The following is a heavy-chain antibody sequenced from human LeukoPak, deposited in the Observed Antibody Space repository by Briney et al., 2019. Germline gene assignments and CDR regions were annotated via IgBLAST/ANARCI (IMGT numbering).Heavy chain of an antibody. CDR1: GYTFTSYY. Sequence: ASVKVSCKASGYTFTSYYMHWVRQAPGQGLEWMGIINPSGGSTSYAQKFQGGVTMTRDTSTSTVYMELSSLRSEDTAVYYCARDAGWLQFSLYFDYWGQGTLVTVSS. J-gene: IGHJ4*02. CDR3: ARDAGWLQFSLYFDY. D-gene: IGHD5-24*01. V-gene: IGHV1-46*01. CDR2: INPSGGST.